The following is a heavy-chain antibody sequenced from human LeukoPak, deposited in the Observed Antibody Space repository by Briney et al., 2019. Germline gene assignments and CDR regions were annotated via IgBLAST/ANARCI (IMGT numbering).Heavy chain of an antibody. CDR2: IYYSGST. D-gene: IGHD3-3*01. J-gene: IGHJ4*02. Sequence: SETLSLTCTASGGSVSSGSYYWSWIRQPPGKGLEWIGYIYYSGSTNYNPSLKSRVTISVNTSKNQFSLKLSSVTAADTAVYYCVVGFGVVIFDYWGQGTLVTVSS. V-gene: IGHV4-61*01. CDR3: VVGFGVVIFDY. CDR1: GGSVSSGSYY.